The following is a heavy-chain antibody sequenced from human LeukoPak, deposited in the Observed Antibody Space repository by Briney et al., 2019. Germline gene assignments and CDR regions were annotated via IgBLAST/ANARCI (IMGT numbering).Heavy chain of an antibody. CDR1: GGSISSYY. V-gene: IGHV4-59*01. D-gene: IGHD3-3*01. CDR3: AIVSPPYYDFWSGYGDY. CDR2: IYYSGST. J-gene: IGHJ4*02. Sequence: SETLSLTCTVSGGSISSYYWSWIRQPPGKGLEWIGYIYYSGSTNYNPSLKSRVTISVDTSKNQFSLKLSSVTAADAAVYYCAIVSPPYYDFWSGYGDYWGQGTLVTVSS.